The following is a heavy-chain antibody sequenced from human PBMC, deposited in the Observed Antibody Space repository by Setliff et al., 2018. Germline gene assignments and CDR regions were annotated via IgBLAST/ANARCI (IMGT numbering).Heavy chain of an antibody. D-gene: IGHD2-21*01. CDR2: VYYSGST. CDR3: VRSAVYCASDCYPRYFDS. CDR1: NFSVTTVYY. J-gene: IGHJ4*02. V-gene: IGHV4-38-2*01. Sequence: SETLSLTCSVSNFSVTTVYYWGWVRQPPGKGLEWIANVYYSGSTFYSPSLQSRVTMSVDTAKNQFSLNLHSVTAADTAVYYCVRSAVYCASDCYPRYFDSWGQGTLVNVSS.